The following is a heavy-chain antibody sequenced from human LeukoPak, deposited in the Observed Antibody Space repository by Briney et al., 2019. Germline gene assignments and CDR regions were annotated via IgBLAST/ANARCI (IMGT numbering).Heavy chain of an antibody. Sequence: ASVKVSCKTSGYTFTNYDINWVRQAPGQGLEWMGIINPSGGSTSYAQKFQGRVTMTRDTSTSTVYMELSSLRSEDTAVYYCARVRAEGWAFDIWGQGTMVTVSS. CDR3: ARVRAEGWAFDI. CDR1: GYTFTNYD. CDR2: INPSGGST. V-gene: IGHV1-46*01. D-gene: IGHD2-15*01. J-gene: IGHJ3*02.